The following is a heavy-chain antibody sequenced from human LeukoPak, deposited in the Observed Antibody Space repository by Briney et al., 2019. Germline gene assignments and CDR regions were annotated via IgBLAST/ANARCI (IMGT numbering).Heavy chain of an antibody. D-gene: IGHD5-24*01. CDR1: GYTFTSYY. CDR3: ARDLTLHVEMATTLRAY. V-gene: IGHV1-46*01. J-gene: IGHJ4*02. Sequence: ASVTVSCKASGYTFTSYYMHWVRQAPGQGLEWMGIINPSGGSTSYAQKFQGRVTMTRDTSTSTVYMELSSLRSEDTAVYYCARDLTLHVEMATTLRAYWGQGTLVTVSS. CDR2: INPSGGST.